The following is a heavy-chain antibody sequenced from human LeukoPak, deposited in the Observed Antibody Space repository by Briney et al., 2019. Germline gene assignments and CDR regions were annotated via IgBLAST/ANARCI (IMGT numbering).Heavy chain of an antibody. CDR3: AKDAYGGATFFYYMDV. J-gene: IGHJ6*03. D-gene: IGHD2/OR15-2a*01. CDR2: ISWNSGNI. Sequence: GGSLRLSCAGSGFTFDDYAMHWVRQTPRKGLEWVSGISWNSGNIAYADFVGGRFTISRDNAKNSLSLQMNSLSDEDTAVYYCAKDAYGGATFFYYMDVWGKGTTVTVSS. CDR1: GFTFDDYA. V-gene: IGHV3-9*01.